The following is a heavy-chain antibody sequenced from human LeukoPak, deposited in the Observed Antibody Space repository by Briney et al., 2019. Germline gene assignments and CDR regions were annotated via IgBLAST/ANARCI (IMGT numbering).Heavy chain of an antibody. Sequence: SETLSLTCAVYGGSFSGYYWSWIRQPPGKGLEWIGEINHSGSTNYNPSLKSRVTISVDTSKNQFSLKLSSVTAADTAVYYCARVNDYVWGSYRYGFDPWGQGTLVTVSS. CDR3: ARVNDYVWGSYRYGFDP. D-gene: IGHD3-16*02. V-gene: IGHV4-34*01. CDR2: INHSGST. CDR1: GGSFSGYY. J-gene: IGHJ5*02.